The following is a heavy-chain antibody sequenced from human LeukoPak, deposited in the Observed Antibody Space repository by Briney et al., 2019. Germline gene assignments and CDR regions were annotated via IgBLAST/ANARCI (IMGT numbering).Heavy chain of an antibody. D-gene: IGHD6-13*01. CDR2: IYYSGST. CDR3: ARHDTHRKIAAAADY. V-gene: IGHV4-61*05. J-gene: IGHJ4*02. CDR1: GDSISSNSYY. Sequence: SETLSLTCTVSGDSISSNSYYWSWIRQPPGKGLEWIGYIYYSGSTTYNPSLKSRVTISVDTSKNQNQFSLKLSSVTAADTAVYYCARHDTHRKIAAAADYWGQGTLVTVSS.